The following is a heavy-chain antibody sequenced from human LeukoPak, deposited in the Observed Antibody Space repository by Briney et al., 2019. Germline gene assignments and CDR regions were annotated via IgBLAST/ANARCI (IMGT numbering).Heavy chain of an antibody. Sequence: PGGSLRLSCAASGFTFSRYAMSWVRQAPGKGLEWVSGISSSGGSTYYADSVKGRFTISRDNSKNTLYLQMNSLRAEDTAVYYCAKEGMGMTTVTTEFDYWGQGTLVTVSS. CDR2: ISSSGGST. J-gene: IGHJ4*02. CDR3: AKEGMGMTTVTTEFDY. V-gene: IGHV3-23*01. CDR1: GFTFSRYA. D-gene: IGHD4-17*01.